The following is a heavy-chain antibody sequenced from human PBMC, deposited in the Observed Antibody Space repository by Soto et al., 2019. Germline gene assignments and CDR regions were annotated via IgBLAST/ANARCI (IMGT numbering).Heavy chain of an antibody. CDR2: IYYSGST. CDR1: GGSISSSSYY. J-gene: IGHJ4*02. V-gene: IGHV4-39*01. D-gene: IGHD6-13*01. Sequence: PSETLYLTCTVSGGSISSSSYYWGWIRQPPGKGLEWIGSIYYSGSTYYNPSLKSRVTISVDTSKNQFSLKLSSVTAADTAVYYCARHLVLLAAAGREYFDYWGQGTLVTVSS. CDR3: ARHLVLLAAAGREYFDY.